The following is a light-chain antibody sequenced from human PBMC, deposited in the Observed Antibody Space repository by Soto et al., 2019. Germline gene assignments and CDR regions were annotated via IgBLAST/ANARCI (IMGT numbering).Light chain of an antibody. Sequence: QSVLTQPPSVSGAPGQRVTISCTGSSSNIGARFDVHWYQQLPGTAPKLLIYGNNNRPSGVPDRFSGSKSATSASLAISGLQAVDEADYYCQSYDSSLSGSVVFGGGTKLTVL. J-gene: IGLJ2*01. CDR1: SSNIGARFD. CDR3: QSYDSSLSGSVV. CDR2: GNN. V-gene: IGLV1-40*01.